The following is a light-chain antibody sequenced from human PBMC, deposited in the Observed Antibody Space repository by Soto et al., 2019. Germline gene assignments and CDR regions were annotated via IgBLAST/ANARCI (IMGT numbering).Light chain of an antibody. CDR2: GAS. J-gene: IGKJ2*01. V-gene: IGKV3-20*01. Sequence: VLTQSPGTLSLSPRERATISCRASQSISSSSLAWYQHKPGLAPRLLIYGASSRATGIPHRFSGSGSGTAFTLTISTLEPEDCGVYHCQQYGGSPPYTFGQGTRLEIK. CDR3: QQYGGSPPYT. CDR1: QSISSSS.